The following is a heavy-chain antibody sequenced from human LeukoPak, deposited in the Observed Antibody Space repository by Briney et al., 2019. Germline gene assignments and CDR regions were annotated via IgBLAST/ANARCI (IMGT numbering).Heavy chain of an antibody. D-gene: IGHD2/OR15-2a*01. CDR2: IWYDGSNK. CDR1: GFTFRNHG. Sequence: GGSLRLSCAASGFTFRNHGMHWIRQAPGKGLEWVAIIWYDGSNKYYAASVNGRITISRDNSKNTLYLQMNSLRDDDTAVYYCVRDRGALQYFDYWGQGTLVTVSS. J-gene: IGHJ4*02. V-gene: IGHV3-33*01. CDR3: VRDRGALQYFDY.